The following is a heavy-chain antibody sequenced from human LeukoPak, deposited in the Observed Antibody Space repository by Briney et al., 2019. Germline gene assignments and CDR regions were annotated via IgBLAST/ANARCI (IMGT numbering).Heavy chain of an antibody. V-gene: IGHV3-30*02. J-gene: IGHJ5*02. D-gene: IGHD1-14*01. CDR3: AKDPNRLNWFDP. Sequence: GGSLRLSCAASGFTFSSYGMHWVRQAPGKGLEWVAFIRYDGSSKYYADSVKGRFTISRDNSKNTLYLQMNSLRAEDTAVYYCAKDPNRLNWFDPWGQGTLVTVSS. CDR1: GFTFSSYG. CDR2: IRYDGSSK.